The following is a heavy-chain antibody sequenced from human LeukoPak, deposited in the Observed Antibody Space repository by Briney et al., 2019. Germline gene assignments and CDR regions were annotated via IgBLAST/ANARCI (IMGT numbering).Heavy chain of an antibody. CDR3: AGEYN. V-gene: IGHV3-7*01. CDR2: MKHDGSEE. CDR1: GFTFRRYW. J-gene: IGHJ4*02. Sequence: GGSLRLSCAASGFTFRRYWMSWVRQAPGKGPEWVASMKHDGSEENYVDSVKGRFTISRDNAKNSLYLQMNSLRAEDAAVYYCAGEYNWGQGTLVTVSS. D-gene: IGHD1-14*01.